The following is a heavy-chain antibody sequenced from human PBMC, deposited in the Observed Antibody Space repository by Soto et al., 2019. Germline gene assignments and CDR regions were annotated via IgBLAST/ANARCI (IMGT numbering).Heavy chain of an antibody. V-gene: IGHV4-39*01. D-gene: IGHD3-10*01. J-gene: IGHJ5*02. CDR3: ARLPHTYYYGSLVNWFDP. Sequence: QLQLQESGPGLVKPSETLSLTCTVSGGSISSSSYYWGWIRQPPGKGLEWIGSIYYSGSTYYNPSLKSRVTISVDTSKNQFSLKLSSVTAADTAVYYCARLPHTYYYGSLVNWFDPWGQGTLVTVSS. CDR1: GGSISSSSYY. CDR2: IYYSGST.